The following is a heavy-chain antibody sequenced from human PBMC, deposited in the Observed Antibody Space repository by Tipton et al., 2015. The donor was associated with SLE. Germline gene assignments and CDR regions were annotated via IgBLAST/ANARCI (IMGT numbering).Heavy chain of an antibody. J-gene: IGHJ6*02. CDR2: IYYSGST. Sequence: TLSLTCTVSGGSISSGDYYWSWIRQPPGKGLEWIGYIYYSGSTYYNPSLKSRVTISVDTSKNQFSLKLSSVTAADTAVFYCASRLYSYGTHYYYGMDVWGQGTTVTVSS. V-gene: IGHV4-30-4*01. CDR1: GGSISSGDYY. CDR3: ASRLYSYGTHYYYGMDV. D-gene: IGHD5-18*01.